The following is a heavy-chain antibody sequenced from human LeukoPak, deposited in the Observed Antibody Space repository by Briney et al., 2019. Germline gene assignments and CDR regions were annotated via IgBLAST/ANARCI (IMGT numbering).Heavy chain of an antibody. J-gene: IGHJ5*02. V-gene: IGHV3-48*01. Sequence: GGSLRLSCAASGFTFSSYSMNWVRQAPGKGLEWVSYISSSSSTIYYADSVKGRFTISRDNAKNSLYLQMNSLRAEDTAVYYCARAAGPRRNWFDPWGQGALVTVSS. CDR1: GFTFSSYS. CDR2: ISSSSSTI. CDR3: ARAAGPRRNWFDP.